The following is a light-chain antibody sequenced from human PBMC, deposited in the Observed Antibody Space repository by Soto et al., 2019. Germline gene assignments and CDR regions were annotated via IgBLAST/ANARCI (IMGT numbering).Light chain of an antibody. Sequence: EIVMTQSQATLSVSPGERATLSCRAGQGVGTKFAWYQQKSGQSPRLLIYDVSIRATGVPARFSGTRSETDFTLTISGLQSEHSAVYFCQQYNNWPFSFAQRTRLAI. CDR2: DVS. CDR3: QQYNNWPFS. CDR1: QGVGTK. V-gene: IGKV3-15*01. J-gene: IGKJ5*01.